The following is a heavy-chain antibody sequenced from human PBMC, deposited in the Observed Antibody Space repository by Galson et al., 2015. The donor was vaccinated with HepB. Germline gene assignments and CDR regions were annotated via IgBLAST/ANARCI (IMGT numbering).Heavy chain of an antibody. D-gene: IGHD6-13*01. CDR2: INSDGSST. CDR3: AREPEDSSSWYRVDNGYFDY. J-gene: IGHJ4*02. CDR1: GFTFSSYW. Sequence: SLRLSCAASGFTFSSYWMHWVRQAPGKGLVWVSRINSDGSSTSYADSVKGRFTISRDNAKNTLYLQMNSLRAEDTAVYYCAREPEDSSSWYRVDNGYFDYWGQGTLVTVSS. V-gene: IGHV3-74*01.